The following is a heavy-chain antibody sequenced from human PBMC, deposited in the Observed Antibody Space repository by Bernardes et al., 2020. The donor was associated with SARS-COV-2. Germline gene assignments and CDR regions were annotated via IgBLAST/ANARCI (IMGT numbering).Heavy chain of an antibody. CDR2: INQVGSEQ. V-gene: IGHV3-7*03. J-gene: IGHJ4*02. Sequence: LRLSCAASGFSFSDYWMSWVRQAPGRGLEWVANINQVGSEQYYVDSVKGRFTISRDNAKNSLFLHLNTLRAEDTAVYYCTRDRRDSSSSINWGQGTLVTVSS. D-gene: IGHD6-6*01. CDR3: TRDRRDSSSSIN. CDR1: GFSFSDYW.